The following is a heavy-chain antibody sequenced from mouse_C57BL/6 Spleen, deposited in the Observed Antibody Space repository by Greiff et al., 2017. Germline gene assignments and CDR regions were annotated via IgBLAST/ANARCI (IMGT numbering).Heavy chain of an antibody. CDR2: ISSGGDYI. CDR3: TRDQDDYDAGAMDY. V-gene: IGHV5-9-1*02. CDR1: GFTFSSYA. J-gene: IGHJ4*01. Sequence: EVKLVESGEGLVKPGGSLKLSCAASGFTFSSYAMSWVRQTPEKRLEWVAYISSGGDYIYYADTVKGRFTISRDNARNTLYLQMSSLKSEDTAMYYCTRDQDDYDAGAMDYWGQGTSVTVSS. D-gene: IGHD2-4*01.